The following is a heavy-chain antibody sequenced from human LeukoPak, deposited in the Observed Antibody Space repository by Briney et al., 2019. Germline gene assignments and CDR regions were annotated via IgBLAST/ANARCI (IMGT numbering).Heavy chain of an antibody. J-gene: IGHJ4*02. CDR2: INPSGGST. CDR1: GYTFTSYY. CDR3: ARDRSGSYSLDY. V-gene: IGHV1-46*01. Sequence: ASVTVSCKASGYTFTSYYMHWVRQAPGQGREWMGIINPSGGSTSYAQKFQGRVTMTRDTSTSTVYMELSSLRSEDTAVYYCARDRSGSYSLDYWGQGTLVTVSS. D-gene: IGHD1-26*01.